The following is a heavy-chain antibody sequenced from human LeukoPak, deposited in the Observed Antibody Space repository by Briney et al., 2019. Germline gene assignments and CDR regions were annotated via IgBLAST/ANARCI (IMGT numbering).Heavy chain of an antibody. D-gene: IGHD6-19*01. V-gene: IGHV1-18*01. Sequence: GASVKVSCKASGYTFTSYGISWVRQAPGQGLEWMGWISAYNGNTNYAQKLQGRVTMTTDTSTSTAYMELRSLRSDDTAVYYCAREGMVRSGWYGNAFDIWGQGTMVTVSS. CDR2: ISAYNGNT. J-gene: IGHJ3*02. CDR1: GYTFTSYG. CDR3: AREGMVRSGWYGNAFDI.